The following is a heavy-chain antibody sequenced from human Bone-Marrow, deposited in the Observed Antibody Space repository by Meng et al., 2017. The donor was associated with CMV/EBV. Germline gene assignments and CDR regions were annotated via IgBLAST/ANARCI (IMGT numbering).Heavy chain of an antibody. V-gene: IGHV3-7*01. J-gene: IGHJ5*01. CDR2: IKQDGSEK. D-gene: IGHD1-1*01. CDR3: ARDNFGRFDS. CDR1: GFTFNTYW. Sequence: GGSLRLSCVASGFTFNTYWMSWVRQAPGKGLEWVANIKQDGSEKYYVGSVKGRFTISRDNAKNSLYLQMNSLRAEDTAVYYCARDNFGRFDSWGQGTVVTVSS.